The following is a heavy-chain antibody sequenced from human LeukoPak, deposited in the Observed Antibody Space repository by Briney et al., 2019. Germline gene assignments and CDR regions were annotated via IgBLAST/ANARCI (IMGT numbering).Heavy chain of an antibody. CDR3: ARYEPGEWADY. J-gene: IGHJ4*02. V-gene: IGHV1-18*01. CDR2: MSAYNGHT. CDR1: GYTFTSYG. D-gene: IGHD3-16*01. Sequence: ASVKVSCKASGYTFTSYGISWLRQAPGQGLEWMGWMSAYNGHTNYAQKLQGRVTMTTDTSTSTAYMELTSLRSDDTAVYYCARYEPGEWADYWGQGTLVTVSS.